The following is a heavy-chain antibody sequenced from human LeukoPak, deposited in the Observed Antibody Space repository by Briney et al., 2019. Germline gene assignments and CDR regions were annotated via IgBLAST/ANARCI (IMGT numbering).Heavy chain of an antibody. CDR3: AATRYYYGSGSEDY. Sequence: SETLSLTCTVSGGSISSSSYYWGWVRQPPGKGLEWIGSIYYSGSTYYNPSLKSRVTISVDTSKNQFSLKLSSVTAADTAVYYCAATRYYYGSGSEDYWGQGTLVTVSS. CDR1: GGSISSSSYY. CDR2: IYYSGST. J-gene: IGHJ4*02. D-gene: IGHD3-10*01. V-gene: IGHV4-39*07.